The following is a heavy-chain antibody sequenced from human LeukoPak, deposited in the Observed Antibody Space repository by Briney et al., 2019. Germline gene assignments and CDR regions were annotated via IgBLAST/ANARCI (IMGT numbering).Heavy chain of an antibody. Sequence: GGSLRLACAASGFTFSNAWISWVRQAPGKGLEWVGRIKSKTDGGTTDYAAPVKVKYTISKDDSKTTLSLQMNSLKTEDTAVYYCTTEVRVAGELHYWGQGTLVTVSS. D-gene: IGHD6-19*01. J-gene: IGHJ4*02. CDR2: IKSKTDGGTT. CDR1: GFTFSNAW. CDR3: TTEVRVAGELHY. V-gene: IGHV3-15*01.